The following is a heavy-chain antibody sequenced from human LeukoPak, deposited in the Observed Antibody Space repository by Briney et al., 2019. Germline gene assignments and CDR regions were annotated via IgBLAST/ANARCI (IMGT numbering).Heavy chain of an antibody. J-gene: IGHJ4*02. CDR2: ISYDGSFK. D-gene: IGHD5-24*01. CDR3: AKQFDGYNYYFDY. V-gene: IGHV3-30*18. Sequence: GGSLRLSSAASGFTFSSYGMHWVRQAPGKGLEWVTVISYDGSFKYYADSVKGRFTISRDNSKNTLYLQMNSLRAEDTAVYYCAKQFDGYNYYFDYWGQGTLVTVSS. CDR1: GFTFSSYG.